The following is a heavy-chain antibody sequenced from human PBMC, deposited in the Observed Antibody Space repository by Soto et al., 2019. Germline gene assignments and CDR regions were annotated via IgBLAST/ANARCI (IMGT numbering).Heavy chain of an antibody. J-gene: IGHJ5*02. CDR3: AREDIVVVPAARGNWFDP. Sequence: SQTLSLTCVISVDSVSSNSAAWNWIRQSPSRGLEWLGRTYYRSKWYNDYAVSVKSRITINPDTSKNRFSLQLNSVTPEDTAVYYCAREDIVVVPAARGNWFDPWGQGTLVTVSS. CDR2: TYYRSKWYN. V-gene: IGHV6-1*01. CDR1: VDSVSSNSAA. D-gene: IGHD2-2*01.